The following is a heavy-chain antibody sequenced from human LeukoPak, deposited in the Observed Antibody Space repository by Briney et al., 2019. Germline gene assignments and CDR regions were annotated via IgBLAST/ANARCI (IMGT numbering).Heavy chain of an antibody. J-gene: IGHJ5*02. CDR3: ARVQRVRGVIVSWFDP. CDR2: MNPNSGNT. D-gene: IGHD3-10*01. V-gene: IGHV1-8*01. Sequence: ASVKVSCKASGYTYTRYDINWVRQATGQGLEWMGWMNPNSGNTGYAQKFQGRVTMTRNTSISTAYMELSSLRSEDTAVYYCARVQRVRGVIVSWFDPWGQGTLVTVSS. CDR1: GYTYTRYD.